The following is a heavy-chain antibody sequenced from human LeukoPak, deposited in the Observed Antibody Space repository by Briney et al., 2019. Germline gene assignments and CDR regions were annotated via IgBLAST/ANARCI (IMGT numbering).Heavy chain of an antibody. CDR1: GFTFGNYA. CDR2: ISYDGSKQ. Sequence: GGSLRLSCASSGFTFGNYAMHWVRQAPGKGLEWVAVISYDGSKQDYVDPVKGRFTISRDNSKNTLYLQMNSLRAEDTAVYYCGSTIFGVVIDLDSGYYWGQGTLVTVSS. D-gene: IGHD3-3*01. CDR3: GSTIFGVVIDLDSGYY. J-gene: IGHJ4*02. V-gene: IGHV3-30*04.